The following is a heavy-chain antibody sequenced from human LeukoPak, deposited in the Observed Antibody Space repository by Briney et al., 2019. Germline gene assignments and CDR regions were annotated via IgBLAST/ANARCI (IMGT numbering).Heavy chain of an antibody. CDR3: ARGPYYDFWSGYYTSYYYYYMDV. D-gene: IGHD3-3*01. Sequence: ASVKVSCKASGYTFTSYDINWVRQATGQGLEWMGWMNPNSGNTGYAQKFQGRVTITRNTSISTAYMELSSLRSEDTAVYYCARGPYYDFWSGYYTSYYYYYMDVWGKGTTVTISS. CDR1: GYTFTSYD. V-gene: IGHV1-8*03. J-gene: IGHJ6*03. CDR2: MNPNSGNT.